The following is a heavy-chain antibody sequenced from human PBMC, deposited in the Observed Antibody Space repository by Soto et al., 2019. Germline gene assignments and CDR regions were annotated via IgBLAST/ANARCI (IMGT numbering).Heavy chain of an antibody. D-gene: IGHD6-6*01. CDR1: GFTFSAYW. CDR2: IKTDGTIT. J-gene: IGHJ4*02. V-gene: IGHV3-74*01. CDR3: VAFSSSSPVY. Sequence: VQLVESGGDLVQPGGSLRLSCEASGFTFSAYWMDWVRQAPGKGLVWVSRIKTDGTITNYADSVRGRFTISRDNAKNALYLQMNSLRAEDTAMYYCVAFSSSSPVYWGQGTLVTVSS.